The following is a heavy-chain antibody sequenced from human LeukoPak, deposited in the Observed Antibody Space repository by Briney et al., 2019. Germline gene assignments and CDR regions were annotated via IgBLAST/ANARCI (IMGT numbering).Heavy chain of an antibody. CDR3: ARENTYYDILTGYFYYYGMDV. Sequence: GGSLRLSCAASGFTFSSYSMNWVRQAPGKGLEWVSSISSSSSYIYYADSVKGRFTISRDNAKNSLYLQMNSLRAEDTAVYYCARENTYYDILTGYFYYYGMDVWGQGTTVTVSS. J-gene: IGHJ6*02. D-gene: IGHD3-9*01. V-gene: IGHV3-21*01. CDR2: ISSSSSYI. CDR1: GFTFSSYS.